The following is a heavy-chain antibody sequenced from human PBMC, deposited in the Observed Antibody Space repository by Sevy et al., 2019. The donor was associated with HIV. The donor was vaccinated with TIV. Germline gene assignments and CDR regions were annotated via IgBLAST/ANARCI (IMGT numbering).Heavy chain of an antibody. J-gene: IGHJ3*02. Sequence: ASVKVSCKASGYTFTSYGISWVRQAPGQGLEWMGWISAYNGNTNYAQKLQGRVTMTTDTSTSTAYMELRSLRSDDTAVYYCARDPSAATQGAFDIWGQWTMVTVSS. CDR2: ISAYNGNT. CDR1: GYTFTSYG. CDR3: ARDPSAATQGAFDI. D-gene: IGHD2-15*01. V-gene: IGHV1-18*01.